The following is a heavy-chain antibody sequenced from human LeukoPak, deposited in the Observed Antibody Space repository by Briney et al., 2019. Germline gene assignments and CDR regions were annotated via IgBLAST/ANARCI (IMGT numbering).Heavy chain of an antibody. J-gene: IGHJ4*02. Sequence: HTGGSLRLSCAASGFTSSSYGMGWVRQAPGKGLEWVSYIGITSSTVYYADSVKGRFTVSRDNAKNSLYLQMNSLRDEDTAMFYCARVGDGHSVNYFDFWGQGTLVTVSS. V-gene: IGHV3-48*02. CDR1: GFTSSSYG. CDR3: ARVGDGHSVNYFDF. CDR2: IGITSSTV. D-gene: IGHD5-24*01.